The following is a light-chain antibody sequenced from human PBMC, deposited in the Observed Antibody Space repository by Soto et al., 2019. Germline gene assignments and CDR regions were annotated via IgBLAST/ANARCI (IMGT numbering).Light chain of an antibody. CDR2: DAS. V-gene: IGKV3-11*01. CDR1: QSVSSY. CDR3: QQRSNWPPT. Sequence: EIVLTQSPATLSLSPGERGTLSCRASQSVSSYLAWYQQRPGQAPRLLIYDASNRATGIPARFSGSGSGTDFTLTISSLEPEDFAVYYCQQRSNWPPTFGKGTKVDIK. J-gene: IGKJ1*01.